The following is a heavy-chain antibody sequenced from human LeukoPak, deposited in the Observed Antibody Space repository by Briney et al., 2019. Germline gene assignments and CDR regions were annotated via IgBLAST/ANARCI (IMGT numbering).Heavy chain of an antibody. V-gene: IGHV5-51*01. CDR2: IYPGDSDT. CDR3: ARLINTPYYDILTAFGYYYYMDV. D-gene: IGHD3-9*01. CDR1: GYSFTSKW. J-gene: IGHJ6*03. Sequence: GESLKISCKGSGYSFTSKWIGWVRQMPGKGLEWLEIIYPGDSDTRYSPSFQGQVTISADKSISTAYLQWSSLKASDTAMYYCARLINTPYYDILTAFGYYYYMDVWGKGTTVTVSS.